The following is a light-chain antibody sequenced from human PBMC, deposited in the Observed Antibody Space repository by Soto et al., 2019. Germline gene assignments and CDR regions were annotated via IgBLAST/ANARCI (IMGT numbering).Light chain of an antibody. CDR3: MQSTHYPPLT. Sequence: DVVMTQSPLSLSVTLGQTASISCRSSQSLVHSDGNTYLNWFQQRPGQSPRRLIYKVSYWDSGVPDRYRGSRSGPDLTLKISRVAAETVGIYYCMQSTHYPPLTFCGGTKVESK. CDR2: KVS. J-gene: IGKJ4*01. V-gene: IGKV2-30*02. CDR1: QSLVHSDGNTY.